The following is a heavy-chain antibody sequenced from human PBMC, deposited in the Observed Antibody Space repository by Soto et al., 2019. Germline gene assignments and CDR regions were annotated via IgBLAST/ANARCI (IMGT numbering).Heavy chain of an antibody. CDR3: AKDDGHHMITFGGGAFDI. CDR1: GFTFSSYA. CDR2: ISGSGGST. J-gene: IGHJ3*02. D-gene: IGHD3-16*01. Sequence: EVQLLESGGGLVQPGGSLRLSCAASGFTFSSYAMSWVRQAPGKGLEWVSAISGSGGSTYYADSVKGRFTISRDNSKNTLYLQMNSLRAEDTAVYYCAKDDGHHMITFGGGAFDIWGQGTMVTVSS. V-gene: IGHV3-23*01.